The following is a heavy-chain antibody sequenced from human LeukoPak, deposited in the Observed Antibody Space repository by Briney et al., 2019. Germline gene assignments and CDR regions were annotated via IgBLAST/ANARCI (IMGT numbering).Heavy chain of an antibody. CDR1: GGSISRSDHY. CDR3: ARSPPSDPNWFDP. Sequence: SETLSLTCSVSGGSISRSDHYWSWIRQPPGTGLEWIGYIYYSGSTYYNPSLKSRVTISVDTSKNQFSLKLSSVTAADTAVYYCARSPPSDPNWFDPWGQGTLVTVSS. D-gene: IGHD3-10*01. V-gene: IGHV4-30-4*01. J-gene: IGHJ5*02. CDR2: IYYSGST.